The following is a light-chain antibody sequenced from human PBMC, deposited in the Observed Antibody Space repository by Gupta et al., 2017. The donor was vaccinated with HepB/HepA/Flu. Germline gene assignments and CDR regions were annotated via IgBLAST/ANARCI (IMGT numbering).Light chain of an antibody. CDR2: WAS. J-gene: IGKJ5*01. V-gene: IGKV4-1*01. Sequence: DIEMTQSPDSLAVSLGERATINCKSSQSVLYSSNNKNYLAWYQQKPGQPPKLLIYWASTRESGVPDRFSGSGFGTDFTLTISSLQAEDVAVYYCQQDDSTPITFGQGTRLEIK. CDR1: QSVLYSSNNKNY. CDR3: QQDDSTPIT.